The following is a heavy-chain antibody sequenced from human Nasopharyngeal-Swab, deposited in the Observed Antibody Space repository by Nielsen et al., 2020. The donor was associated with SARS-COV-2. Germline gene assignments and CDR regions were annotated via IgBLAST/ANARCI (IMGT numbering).Heavy chain of an antibody. J-gene: IGHJ4*02. Sequence: ASVKVSCKTSGFTFTSYYFNWVRQAPGQGLEWMGMIDLFSGSTSYAQRFQGRITVTRDTSTSTVFMEVRSLTSEDTAVYYCTRDQGGGDPYDSWGQGTLVTVSS. CDR3: TRDQGGGDPYDS. D-gene: IGHD2-21*02. CDR1: GFTFTSYY. V-gene: IGHV1-46*01. CDR2: IDLFSGST.